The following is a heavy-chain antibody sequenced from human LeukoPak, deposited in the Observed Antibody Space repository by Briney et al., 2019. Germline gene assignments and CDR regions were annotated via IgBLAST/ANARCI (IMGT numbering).Heavy chain of an antibody. CDR2: ISYDGSNN. D-gene: IGHD6-13*01. CDR3: ARDRGIAAAGTGFDY. J-gene: IGHJ4*02. V-gene: IGHV3-30*04. Sequence: PGGSLRLSCAASGFAFSSYAMHWVRQAPGKGLEWVAVISYDGSNNYYADSVKGRFTISRDNSKNTLYLQMNSLRAEDTAVYYCARDRGIAAAGTGFDYWGQGTLVTVSS. CDR1: GFAFSSYA.